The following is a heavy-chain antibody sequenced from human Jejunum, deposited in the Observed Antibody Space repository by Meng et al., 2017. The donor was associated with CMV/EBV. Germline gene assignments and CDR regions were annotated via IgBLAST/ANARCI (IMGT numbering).Heavy chain of an antibody. CDR2: ISSDGTKK. D-gene: IGHD3-3*01. V-gene: IGHV3-30*04. J-gene: IGHJ6*02. CDR1: GFTFSSSA. Sequence: GFTFSSSAMSWVRQAPGKGLEWVAIISSDGTKKDYADSVKGRFTISRDNSKNMIYVQMISLRPEDTAVYYCARDLESEQRDYGLDVWGQGTTVTVSS. CDR3: ARDLESEQRDYGLDV.